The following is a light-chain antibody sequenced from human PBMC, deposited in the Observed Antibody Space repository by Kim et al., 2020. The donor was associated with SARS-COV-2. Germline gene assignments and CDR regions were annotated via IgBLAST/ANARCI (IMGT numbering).Light chain of an antibody. CDR1: QAINNR. Sequence: ASVGNRVTFTCRASQAINNRLAWFQQKSGKAPKCLIYDASTLQSGVPSKFSGSGFGTEFTLTISSLQPEDFATYYCQQYSTFPLTFGGGTKVDIK. V-gene: IGKV1-16*02. J-gene: IGKJ4*01. CDR2: DAS. CDR3: QQYSTFPLT.